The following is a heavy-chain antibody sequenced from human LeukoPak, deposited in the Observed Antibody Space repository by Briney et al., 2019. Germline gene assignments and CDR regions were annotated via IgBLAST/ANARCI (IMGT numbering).Heavy chain of an antibody. D-gene: IGHD2-2*01. CDR3: AGSMANYAFDY. J-gene: IGHJ4*02. Sequence: GASVTVSFKASGYTFTYRYLHWVRQAPGQALEGMGWITPFNGNTNYAQKFQDRVTITRDRSMSTAYMELSSLRSEDTAMYYCAGSMANYAFDYWGQGTLATVSS. CDR2: ITPFNGNT. V-gene: IGHV1-45*02. CDR1: GYTFTYRY.